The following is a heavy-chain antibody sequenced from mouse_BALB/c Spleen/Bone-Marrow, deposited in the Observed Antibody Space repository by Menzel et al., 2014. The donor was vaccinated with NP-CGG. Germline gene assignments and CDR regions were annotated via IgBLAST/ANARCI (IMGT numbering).Heavy chain of an antibody. Sequence: DVKLVESGGGLVQPGGSLKLSCAASGFTFSNYSMSWVRQTPDKRLEMIATINVNGDTTYHPDSVKGRFTISRDNVKNTLYLQMSSLKSEDTAMYYCARGYDYSSWFAYWGQGTLVTVSA. D-gene: IGHD2-4*01. CDR1: GFTFSNYS. CDR3: ARGYDYSSWFAY. J-gene: IGHJ3*01. CDR2: INVNGDTT. V-gene: IGHV5-6-3*01.